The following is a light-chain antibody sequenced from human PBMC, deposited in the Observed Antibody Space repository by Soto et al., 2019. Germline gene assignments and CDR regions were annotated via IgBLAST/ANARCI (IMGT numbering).Light chain of an antibody. CDR3: QQYNSYSRLT. V-gene: IGKV1-5*01. Sequence: DIQMTQSPSTLSASVGDRVTITCRASQSISSWLAWYQQKPGKAPKLLIYDASNLESGVPSRFRDSGSGTDFTLTSSSLQPDDFATYYCQQYNSYSRLTFGGGTKVEIK. CDR1: QSISSW. J-gene: IGKJ4*01. CDR2: DAS.